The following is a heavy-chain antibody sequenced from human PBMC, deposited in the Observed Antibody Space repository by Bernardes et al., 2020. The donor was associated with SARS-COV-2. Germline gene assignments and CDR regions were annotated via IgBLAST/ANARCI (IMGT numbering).Heavy chain of an antibody. CDR2: IYYSGST. Sequence: SETLSLTCSVSGGSINNSYWSWIRQSPETGLEWIGYIYYSGSTNYNPSLKSRVTISVDTSRDEFSLNLSSVTAADTAVYSCARRRLSDVMDAFDVWGRGTMVTGSA. J-gene: IGHJ3*01. V-gene: IGHV4-59*08. CDR1: GGSINNSY. D-gene: IGHD3-16*01. CDR3: ARRRLSDVMDAFDV.